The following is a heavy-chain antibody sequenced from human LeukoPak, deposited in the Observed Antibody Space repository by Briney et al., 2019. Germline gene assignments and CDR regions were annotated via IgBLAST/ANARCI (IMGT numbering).Heavy chain of an antibody. Sequence: GGSLRLSCAASGFTFSSYSMNWVRQAPGKGLEWVSSISSSSSYIYYADSVKGRFTISRDNAKNSLYLQMNSLRAEDTAVYYCARPGGEWELLVYFDYWGQGTLVTVSS. J-gene: IGHJ4*02. CDR2: ISSSSSYI. CDR3: ARPGGEWELLVYFDY. V-gene: IGHV3-21*01. D-gene: IGHD1-26*01. CDR1: GFTFSSYS.